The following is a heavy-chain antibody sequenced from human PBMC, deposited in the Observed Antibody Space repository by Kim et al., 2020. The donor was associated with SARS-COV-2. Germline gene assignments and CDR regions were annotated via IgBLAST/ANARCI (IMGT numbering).Heavy chain of an antibody. Sequence: ASVKVSCEASGYSFTNYAINWVRQAPGQRLEWMGWISTSTGNPTYAQGFTGRFVFSLDTSVTTAYLQISSLKAEDTAVYYCARDPDFWSGKKRRDFDSWGQGTLVTVSS. D-gene: IGHD3-3*01. J-gene: IGHJ4*02. CDR1: GYSFTNYA. CDR3: ARDPDFWSGKKRRDFDS. CDR2: ISTSTGNP. V-gene: IGHV7-4-1*02.